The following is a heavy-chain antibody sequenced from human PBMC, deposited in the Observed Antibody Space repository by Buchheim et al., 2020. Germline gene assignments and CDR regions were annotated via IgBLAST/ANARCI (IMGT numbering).Heavy chain of an antibody. CDR2: IYHSGST. J-gene: IGHJ4*02. CDR3: ARSGYYYDSSGPTDY. D-gene: IGHD3-22*01. CDR1: GYSISSGYY. V-gene: IGHV4-38-2*01. Sequence: QVQLQESGPGLVKPSETLSLTCAVSGYSISSGYYWGWIRQPPGKGLEWIGSIYHSGSTYYNPYLKSRVTISVDTSKNQFSLKLSSVTAADTAVYYCARSGYYYDSSGPTDYWGQGTL.